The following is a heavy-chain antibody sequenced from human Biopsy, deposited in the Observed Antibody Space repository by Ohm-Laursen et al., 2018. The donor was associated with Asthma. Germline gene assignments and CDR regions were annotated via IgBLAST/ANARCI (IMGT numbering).Heavy chain of an antibody. D-gene: IGHD5-12*01. CDR2: ISYDGTNT. V-gene: IGHV3-30-3*01. J-gene: IGHJ4*02. CDR3: ARDSPSGSDFDYYYFDY. Sequence: SLRLSCTASGFMFSDYVFHWVRQAPGKGLEWVAIISYDGTNTYYADSVKGRFTISRDNSKNTLYLQMNGLKAEDTAVYYCARDSPSGSDFDYYYFDYWGQGSLVTVS. CDR1: GFMFSDYV.